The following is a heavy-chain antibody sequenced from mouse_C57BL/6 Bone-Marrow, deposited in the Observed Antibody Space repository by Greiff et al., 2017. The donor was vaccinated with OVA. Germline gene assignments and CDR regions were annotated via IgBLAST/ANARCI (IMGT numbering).Heavy chain of an antibody. CDR3: ERREWDVPYYFDY. J-gene: IGHJ2*01. CDR1: GFTFSDYG. V-gene: IGHV5-17*01. CDR2: ISSGSSTL. D-gene: IGHD4-1*01. Sequence: EVMLVESGGGLVKPGGSLKLSCAASGFTFSDYGMHWVRQAPEKGLEWVAYISSGSSTLYYADTVKGRFTISRDNAKNTMFLQMTSLRSEDTAIDYCERREWDVPYYFDYWGQGTTLTVSS.